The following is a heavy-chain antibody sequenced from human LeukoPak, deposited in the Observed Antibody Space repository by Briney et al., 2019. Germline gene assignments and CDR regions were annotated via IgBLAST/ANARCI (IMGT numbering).Heavy chain of an antibody. CDR3: ARVKDSELFDY. J-gene: IGHJ4*02. D-gene: IGHD1-26*01. CDR2: ISYDGSNK. V-gene: IGHV3-30-3*01. Sequence: GGSLRLFCAASGFTFSGYAMHWVRQAPGKGLEWVAVISYDGSNKYYADSVKGRFTISRDNSKNTLYLQMNSLRAEDTAVYYCARVKDSELFDYWGQGTLVTVSS. CDR1: GFTFSGYA.